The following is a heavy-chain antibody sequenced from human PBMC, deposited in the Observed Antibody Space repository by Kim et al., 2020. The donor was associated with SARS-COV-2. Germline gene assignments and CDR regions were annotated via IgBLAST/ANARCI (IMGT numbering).Heavy chain of an antibody. CDR2: ISHSGHT. CDR1: GSSIGGAYY. J-gene: IGHJ3*02. Sequence: SETLSLTCSVSGSSIGGAYYWGWIRQPPGRGLEWVGSISHSGHTYYDPSLQSRVTISVDTSKQEFSLNLSSVTATDTAIYYFARHVVTGWFSFDKWGHG. V-gene: IGHV4-38-2*01. D-gene: IGHD6-19*01. CDR3: ARHVVTGWFSFDK.